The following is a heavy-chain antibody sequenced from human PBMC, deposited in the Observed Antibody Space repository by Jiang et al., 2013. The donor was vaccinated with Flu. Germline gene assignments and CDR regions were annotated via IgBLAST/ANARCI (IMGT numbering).Heavy chain of an antibody. D-gene: IGHD3/OR15-3a*01. CDR3: ARSDFAYDI. Sequence: GPGLVKPSETLSLTCTVSGGSIKTYYWSWIRQSPGKGLEWMGYIYARDSGSTYYNPSLESRLTISMDTSNNQFSLKLTSVTAADTAVYYCARSDFAYDIWGQGTMVTVSS. CDR2: IYARDSGST. V-gene: IGHV4-59*01. CDR1: GGSIKTYY. J-gene: IGHJ3*02.